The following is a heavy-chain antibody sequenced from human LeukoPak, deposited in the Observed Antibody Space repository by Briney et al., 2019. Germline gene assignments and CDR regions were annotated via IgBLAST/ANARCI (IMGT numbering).Heavy chain of an antibody. D-gene: IGHD1-26*01. CDR2: ISYDGSNK. CDR1: GFTFSSYA. CDR3: ARDSGSRRYYFDY. J-gene: IGHJ4*02. Sequence: GGSLRLSCAASGFTFSSYAMHWVRQAPGKGLEWVAVISYDGSNKYYADSVKGRFTISRDNSKNSLYLQMNSLRAEDTAVYYCARDSGSRRYYFDYWGQGTLVTVSS. V-gene: IGHV3-30-3*01.